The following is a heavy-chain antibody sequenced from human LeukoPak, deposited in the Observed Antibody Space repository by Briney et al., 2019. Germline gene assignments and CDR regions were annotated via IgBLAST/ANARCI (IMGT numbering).Heavy chain of an antibody. D-gene: IGHD6-13*01. CDR2: ISYDGSNK. CDR3: AEVSSSSWPIDY. Sequence: GGSLRLSCAASGFTFSSYAMHWVRQAPGKGLEWVAVISYDGSNKYYADSVKGRFTISRDNSKNTLYLQMNSLRAEDTAVYYCAEVSSSSWPIDYWGQGTLVTVSS. J-gene: IGHJ4*02. V-gene: IGHV3-30-3*01. CDR1: GFTFSSYA.